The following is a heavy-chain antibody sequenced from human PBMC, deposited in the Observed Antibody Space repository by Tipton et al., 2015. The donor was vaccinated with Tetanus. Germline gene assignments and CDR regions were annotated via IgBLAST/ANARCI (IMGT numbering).Heavy chain of an antibody. Sequence: SLRLSCAASGFIFSSYGIHWVRQAPGKGLEWVAVSWYDGTDQYYADSVKGRFTLSRENSKNTLYLQMDSLRAEDTALYYCAREADCSGGSFFSGGFDNWGQGTQVTASS. CDR3: AREADCSGGSFFSGGFDN. CDR2: SWYDGTDQ. V-gene: IGHV3-33*01. J-gene: IGHJ4*02. CDR1: GFIFSSYG. D-gene: IGHD2-15*01.